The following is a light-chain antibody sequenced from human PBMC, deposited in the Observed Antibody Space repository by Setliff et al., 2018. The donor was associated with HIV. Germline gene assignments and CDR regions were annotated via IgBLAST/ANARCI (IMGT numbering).Light chain of an antibody. CDR1: QSVSSGL. Sequence: EIVLTQSPGTLSLSPGERATLSCRASQSVSSGLLVWYQQKPGQPPRLLIYGASIRATGIPDRFSGSGSGTDFTLTISRLEPEDFVMYYCQQYGSSPLTFGGGTKVDIK. J-gene: IGKJ4*01. CDR3: QQYGSSPLT. V-gene: IGKV3-20*01. CDR2: GAS.